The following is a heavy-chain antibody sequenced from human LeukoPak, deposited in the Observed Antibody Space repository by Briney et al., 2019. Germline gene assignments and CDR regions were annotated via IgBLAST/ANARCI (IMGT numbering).Heavy chain of an antibody. CDR3: AKDYAVGSIDY. V-gene: IGHV3-23*01. D-gene: IGHD3-16*01. CDR2: ISRSGEST. Sequence: GGTLRLSCAASGFTFSGFAMSWIRQAPGKGLEWVSSISRSGESTFYADSVRGRFTLSRDNSKNTVSLQMESLRAEDTALYYCAKDYAVGSIDYWGQETRVTVSS. CDR1: GFTFSGFA. J-gene: IGHJ4*02.